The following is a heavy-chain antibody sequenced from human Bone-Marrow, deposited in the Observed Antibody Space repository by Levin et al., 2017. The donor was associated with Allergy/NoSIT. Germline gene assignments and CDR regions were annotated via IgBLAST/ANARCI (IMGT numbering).Heavy chain of an antibody. CDR2: IYYSGST. Sequence: PSETLSLTCTVSGGSISGSTYYWGWIRQPPGTGLEWIGSIYYSGSTYYNPSLKSRVTISVDTSKNQFSLKLSSVTAADTAVYYCYPSLRADSDWGQGTLVTVSS. J-gene: IGHJ4*02. CDR1: GGSISGSTYY. CDR3: YPSLRADSD. V-gene: IGHV4-39*01. D-gene: IGHD2-2*01.